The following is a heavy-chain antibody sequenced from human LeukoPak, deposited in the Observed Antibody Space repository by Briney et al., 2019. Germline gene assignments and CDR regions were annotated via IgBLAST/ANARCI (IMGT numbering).Heavy chain of an antibody. J-gene: IGHJ4*02. D-gene: IGHD3-10*01. V-gene: IGHV3-43*02. CDR3: AKDIEARGVIIIDH. Sequence: GGSLRLSCAASGFTFDDYAMHWVRQAPGKGLEWVYLISGDGGRKYYADSVKRRYTISRDNSKNSLYLQMISLRTEETALYYCAKDIEARGVIIIDHWGQGILVTVSS. CDR2: ISGDGGRK. CDR1: GFTFDDYA.